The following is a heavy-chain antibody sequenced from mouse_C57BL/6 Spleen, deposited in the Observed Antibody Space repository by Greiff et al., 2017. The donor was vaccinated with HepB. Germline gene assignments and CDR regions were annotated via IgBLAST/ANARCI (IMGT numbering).Heavy chain of an antibody. J-gene: IGHJ3*01. D-gene: IGHD2-3*01. CDR2: ISYDGSN. CDR3: ARDGHGYYLFAY. CDR1: GYSITSGYY. Sequence: EVQLQQSGPGLVKPSQSLSLTCSVTGYSITSGYYWNWIRQFPGNKLEWMGYISYDGSNNYNPSLKNRITITRDTSKNQFFLKLNSVTTEDTATYYCARDGHGYYLFAYWGQGTLVTVSA. V-gene: IGHV3-6*01.